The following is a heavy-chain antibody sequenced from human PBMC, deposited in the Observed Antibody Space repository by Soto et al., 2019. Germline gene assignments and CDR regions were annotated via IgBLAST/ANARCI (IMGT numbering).Heavy chain of an antibody. CDR2: IWYDGSLQ. CDR3: ANLWGDGYNLGQDYNGMDV. D-gene: IGHD5-12*01. Sequence: QVQMVESGGGVVQPGRSLRLSCAASGFSFENYGMHWVRQAPGRGLEWVAIIWYDGSLQYYAAAVKGRFTISRDNSKNTLYLEMNSLRAEDTAVYYCANLWGDGYNLGQDYNGMDVWGQGTTLIVSS. CDR1: GFSFENYG. J-gene: IGHJ6*02. V-gene: IGHV3-33*06.